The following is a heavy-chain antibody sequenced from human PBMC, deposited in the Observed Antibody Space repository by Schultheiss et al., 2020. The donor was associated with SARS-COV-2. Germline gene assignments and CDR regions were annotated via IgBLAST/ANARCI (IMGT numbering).Heavy chain of an antibody. V-gene: IGHV4-61*08. CDR3: AAVQLERGDYYYYGMDV. CDR2: IYYSGST. Sequence: SETLSLTCTVSGGSISSGGYYWSWIRQPPGKGLEWIGYIYYSGSTNYNPSLKSRVTISVDTSKNQFSLKLSSVTPEDTAVYYCAAVQLERGDYYYYGMDVWGQGTTVTVSS. CDR1: GGSISSGGYY. J-gene: IGHJ6*02. D-gene: IGHD1-1*01.